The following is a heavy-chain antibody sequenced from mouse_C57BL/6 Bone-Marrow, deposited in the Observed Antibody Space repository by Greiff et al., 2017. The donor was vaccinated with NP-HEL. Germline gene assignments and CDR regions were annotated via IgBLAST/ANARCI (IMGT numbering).Heavy chain of an antibody. CDR3: ARDGGYGY. CDR2: ISDGGSYT. J-gene: IGHJ4*01. CDR1: GFTFSSYA. Sequence: VQLKESGGGLVKPGGSLKLSCAASGFTFSSYAMSWVRQTPEKRLEWVATISDGGSYTYYPDNVKGRFTISRDNAKNNLYLQMSHLKSEDTAMYYCARDGGYGYWGQGTSVTVSS. V-gene: IGHV5-4*01. D-gene: IGHD3-2*02.